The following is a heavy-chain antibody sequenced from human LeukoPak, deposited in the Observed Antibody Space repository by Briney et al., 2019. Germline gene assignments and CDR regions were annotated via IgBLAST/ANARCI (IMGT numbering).Heavy chain of an antibody. J-gene: IGHJ4*02. V-gene: IGHV1-2*02. CDR1: GYTFTGYY. D-gene: IGHD5-12*01. CDR3: ARVFVDYPFDY. CDR2: INPNSGGT. Sequence: ASVKVSCKASGYTFTGYYLHWVRQAPGQGLEWMGWINPNSGGTNYAQKFQGRVTMTRDTSISTAYMELSRLISDGTAVYYCARVFVDYPFDYWGQGTLVTVSS.